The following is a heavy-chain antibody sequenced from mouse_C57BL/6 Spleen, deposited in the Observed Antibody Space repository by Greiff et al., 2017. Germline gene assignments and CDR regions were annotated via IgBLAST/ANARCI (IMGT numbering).Heavy chain of an antibody. D-gene: IGHD1-1*01. CDR2: INPNNGGT. V-gene: IGHV1-26*01. CDR1: GYTFTDYY. Sequence: VQLQQSGPELVKPGASVKISCKASGYTFTDYYMNWVKQSHGKSLEWIGDINPNNGGTSYNQKFKGKATLTVDKSSSTAYMALRSLTSEDSAVYYCARRAGLLYFDYWGQGTTLTVSS. J-gene: IGHJ2*01. CDR3: ARRAGLLYFDY.